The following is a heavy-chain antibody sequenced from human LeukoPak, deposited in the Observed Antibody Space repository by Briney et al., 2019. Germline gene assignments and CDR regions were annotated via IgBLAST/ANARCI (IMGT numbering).Heavy chain of an antibody. V-gene: IGHV4-59*01. CDR2: IYYSGST. D-gene: IGHD6-13*01. J-gene: IGHJ4*02. CDR1: GGSISSYY. CDR3: ARYGYSSSWYRGGKYYFDY. Sequence: SETLSLTCTVSGGSISSYYWSWIRQPPGKGLEWIGYIYYSGSTNYNPSLKSRVTISVDTSKNQFSLKLSSVTAADTAVYYCARYGYSSSWYRGGKYYFDYWGQGTLVTVSS.